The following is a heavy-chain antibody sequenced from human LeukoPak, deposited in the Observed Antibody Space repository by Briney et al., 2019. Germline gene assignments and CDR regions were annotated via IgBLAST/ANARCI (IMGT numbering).Heavy chain of an antibody. Sequence: GGSLGLSCAASGFTFSSYAMSWVRQAPGKGLEWVSAIIGSGGSTYYADSVKGRFTTSRDNSKNTLYLQMNSLRAEDTAVYYCAKDVWFGELLYRGDAFDIWGQGTMVTVSS. CDR3: AKDVWFGELLYRGDAFDI. CDR1: GFTFSSYA. CDR2: IIGSGGST. V-gene: IGHV3-23*01. J-gene: IGHJ3*02. D-gene: IGHD3-10*01.